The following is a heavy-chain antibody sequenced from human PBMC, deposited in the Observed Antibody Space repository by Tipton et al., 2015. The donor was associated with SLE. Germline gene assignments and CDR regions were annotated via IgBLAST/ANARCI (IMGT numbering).Heavy chain of an antibody. V-gene: IGHV4-59*08. D-gene: IGHD5-24*01. CDR1: GGSISSHY. Sequence: LRLSCTVSGGSISSHYWSWIRQPSGKGLEWIGHISYSGTTNYNPSLKSRVTISVDTSKNQFSLKLSSVTAADTAVYYCVRLELPATKADYWGPGTLVTVSS. CDR2: ISYSGTT. CDR3: VRLELPATKADY. J-gene: IGHJ4*02.